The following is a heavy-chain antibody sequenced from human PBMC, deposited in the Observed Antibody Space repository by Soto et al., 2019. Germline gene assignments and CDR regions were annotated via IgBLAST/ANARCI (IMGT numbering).Heavy chain of an antibody. CDR1: GFTFSTYW. D-gene: IGHD3-22*01. CDR3: ARGWGYFDSSGFPYLYAMDV. CDR2: IKEDGSEK. V-gene: IGHV3-7*01. Sequence: GGSLRLSCAASGFTFSTYWMSWVRQAPGKGLGWVANIKEDGSEKYYVDSVEGRFTISRDNAKNSLYLQMTSLRAEDTALYYCARGWGYFDSSGFPYLYAMDVWGQGTTVTVS. J-gene: IGHJ6*02.